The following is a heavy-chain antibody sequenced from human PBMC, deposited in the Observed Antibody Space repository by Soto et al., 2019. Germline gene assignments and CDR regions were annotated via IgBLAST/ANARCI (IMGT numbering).Heavy chain of an antibody. CDR3: ARESPIADRNYYYYGMDV. Sequence: SETLSLTCTVSGGSISSYYWSWIRQPPGKGLEWIGYIYYSGSTNYNPSLKSRVTISVDTSKNQFSLKLSSVTAADTAVYYCARESPIADRNYYYYGMDVSGQGTKVTVSS. CDR2: IYYSGST. V-gene: IGHV4-59*01. J-gene: IGHJ6*02. D-gene: IGHD6-6*01. CDR1: GGSISSYY.